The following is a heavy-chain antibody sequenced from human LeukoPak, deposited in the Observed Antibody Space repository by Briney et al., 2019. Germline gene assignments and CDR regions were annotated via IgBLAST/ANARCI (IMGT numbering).Heavy chain of an antibody. CDR1: GGTFSSYA. J-gene: IGHJ5*02. V-gene: IGHV1-69*04. D-gene: IGHD5-18*01. CDR3: ARVPLEQLWPTPLGFDP. CDR2: IIPILGIA. Sequence: ASVKVSCKASGGTFSSYAISWVRQAPGQGLEWMGRIIPILGIANYAQKFQGRVTITADKSTSTAYMELSSLRSEDTAVYYCARVPLEQLWPTPLGFDPWGQGTLVTVSS.